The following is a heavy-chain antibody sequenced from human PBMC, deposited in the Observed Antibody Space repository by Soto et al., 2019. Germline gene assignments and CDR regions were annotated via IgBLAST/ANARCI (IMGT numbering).Heavy chain of an antibody. V-gene: IGHV1-69*13. J-gene: IGHJ4*02. CDR3: ASGGHYYDSSGYYRFDY. CDR1: GGTFSSYA. D-gene: IGHD3-22*01. CDR2: IIPIFGTA. Sequence: SVKVTCKASGGTFSSYAISWVRQAPGQGLEWMGGIIPIFGTANYAQKFQGRVTITADESTSTAYMELSSLRSEDTAVYYCASGGHYYDSSGYYRFDYWGQGTLVTVSS.